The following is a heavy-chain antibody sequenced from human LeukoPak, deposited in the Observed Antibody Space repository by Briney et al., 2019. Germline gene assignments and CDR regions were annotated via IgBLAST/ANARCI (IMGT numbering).Heavy chain of an antibody. D-gene: IGHD5-18*01. V-gene: IGHV4-39*07. J-gene: IGHJ4*02. CDR1: GDSISSGNYY. Sequence: SETLSLTCSVSGDSISSGNYYWGWIRQPPGKGLEWIGNLYYSGSTYYNPSLKSRVTISVDTSKNQFSLKLSSVTAADTAVYYCAREGYSYDPRSGGQFDYWGQGTLVTVSS. CDR3: AREGYSYDPRSGGQFDY. CDR2: LYYSGST.